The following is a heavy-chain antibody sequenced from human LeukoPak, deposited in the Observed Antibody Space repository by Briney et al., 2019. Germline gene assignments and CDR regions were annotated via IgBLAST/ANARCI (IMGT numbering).Heavy chain of an antibody. Sequence: GGSLRLSCEASGFTFSDYYMSWIRQAPGKGLEWVSYISGSSSYTNYADSVKGRFTISRDNAKNSLYLQMNSLRAEDTAVYYCATRKYYYDSSGYYLFDYWGQGTLVTVSS. CDR1: GFTFSDYY. J-gene: IGHJ4*02. V-gene: IGHV3-11*03. D-gene: IGHD3-22*01. CDR2: ISGSSSYT. CDR3: ATRKYYYDSSGYYLFDY.